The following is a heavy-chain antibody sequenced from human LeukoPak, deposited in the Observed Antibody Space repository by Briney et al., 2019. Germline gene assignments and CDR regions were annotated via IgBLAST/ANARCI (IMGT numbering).Heavy chain of an antibody. CDR1: GGSFSGYY. J-gene: IGHJ3*02. CDR3: ARQGYDILTGYPDAFDI. V-gene: IGHV4-34*01. CDR2: INHSGST. Sequence: SETLSLTCAVYGGSFSGYYWSWIRQPPGKGLEWIGEINHSGSTSYNPSLKSRVTISVDTSKNQFSLKLSSVTAADTAVYYCARQGYDILTGYPDAFDIWGQGTMVTVSS. D-gene: IGHD3-9*01.